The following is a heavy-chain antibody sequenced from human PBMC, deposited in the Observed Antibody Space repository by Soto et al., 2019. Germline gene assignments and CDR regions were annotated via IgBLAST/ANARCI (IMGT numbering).Heavy chain of an antibody. CDR3: ARSMYSTSAQLYYGMDV. J-gene: IGHJ6*02. V-gene: IGHV4-38-2*01. D-gene: IGHD6-6*01. CDR2: MYHSGIT. CDR1: GYSIRSGYF. Sequence: SETLSLTCAVSGYSIRSGYFWGWIRQPPGKGPEWIGSMYHSGITYYNLSLKSRVTISVDTSKNQLSLKLSSATAADTAVYYCARSMYSTSAQLYYGMDVWGQGTTVTSP.